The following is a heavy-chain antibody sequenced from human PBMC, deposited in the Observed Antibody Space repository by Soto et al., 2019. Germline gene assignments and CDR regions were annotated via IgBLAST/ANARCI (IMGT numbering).Heavy chain of an antibody. CDR3: AKPHSGSNWSYEY. CDR1: GLT. V-gene: IGHV3-23*01. Sequence: EVQLLESGGGLVQPGGSLRLSCAASGLTMSWVRQAPGKGLDWVSAISGSVGITYYADSVKGRFTISRDNSKNTLYLEMNGLRANDTAVYYCAKPHSGSNWSYEYRGQGTLVTVSS. J-gene: IGHJ4*02. D-gene: IGHD1-20*01. CDR2: ISGSVGIT.